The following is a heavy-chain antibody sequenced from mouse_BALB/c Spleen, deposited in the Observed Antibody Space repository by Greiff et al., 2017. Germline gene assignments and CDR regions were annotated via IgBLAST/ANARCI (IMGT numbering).Heavy chain of an antibody. CDR3: TRDGYYPLHPSMDY. J-gene: IGHJ4*01. V-gene: IGHV1-5*01. CDR2: IYPGNSDT. CDR1: GYSFTSYW. Sequence: DVQLQESGTVLARPGASVKMSCKASGYSFTSYWMHWVNQRPGQGLEWIGAIYPGNSDTSYNQKFKGKAKLTAVTSASTAYMELSSLTTEDSAVYYCTRDGYYPLHPSMDYWGQGTSVTVSS. D-gene: IGHD2-3*01.